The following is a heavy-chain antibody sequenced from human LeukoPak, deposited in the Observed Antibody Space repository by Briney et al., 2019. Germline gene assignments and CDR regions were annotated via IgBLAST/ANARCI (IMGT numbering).Heavy chain of an antibody. Sequence: PGGSLRLSCVASGFSFSSHAMHWVRQAPGKGLEWVSAISGSGGSTYYADSVKGRFTISRDNSKNTLYLQMNSLRAEDTAVYYCAKVSKPPYPGYYYGMDVWGQGTTVTVSS. CDR3: AKVSKPPYPGYYYGMDV. V-gene: IGHV3-23*01. CDR1: GFSFSSHA. D-gene: IGHD5/OR15-5a*01. J-gene: IGHJ6*02. CDR2: ISGSGGST.